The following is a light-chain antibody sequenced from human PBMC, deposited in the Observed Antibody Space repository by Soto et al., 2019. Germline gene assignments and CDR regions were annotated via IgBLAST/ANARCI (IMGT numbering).Light chain of an antibody. CDR2: WAS. CDR3: QQYYSTPPT. Sequence: DIVMTQSPDSLAVSLGERATINCKSSQNILYNSISKNYLAWYQQKPGQPPKLLIYWASTRESGVPDRFSGSGSGTDFTLTISILQAEDVAVYYCQQYYSTPPTFGQGTKLEIK. J-gene: IGKJ1*01. V-gene: IGKV4-1*01. CDR1: QNILYNSISKNY.